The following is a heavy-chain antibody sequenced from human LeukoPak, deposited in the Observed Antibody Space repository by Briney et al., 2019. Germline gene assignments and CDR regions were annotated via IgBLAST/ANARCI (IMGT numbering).Heavy chain of an antibody. V-gene: IGHV3-30*02. CDR2: IRYDGSNK. J-gene: IGHJ2*01. CDR1: GFTFSSYG. D-gene: IGHD3-22*01. CDR3: ARDAGDSVKYYWYFDL. Sequence: GGSLRLSCAASGFTFSSYGMHWVRQAPGKGLEWVAFIRYDGSNKYYADSVKGRFTISRDNSKNTLYLQMNSLRAEDTAVYYCARDAGDSVKYYWYFDLWGRGTLVTVSS.